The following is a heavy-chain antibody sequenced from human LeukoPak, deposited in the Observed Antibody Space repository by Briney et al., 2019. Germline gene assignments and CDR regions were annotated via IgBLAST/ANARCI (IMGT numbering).Heavy chain of an antibody. J-gene: IGHJ3*02. CDR2: ISSSSSYI. Sequence: GGSLRLSCAASGFTFSNYAMTWVRQAPGKGLEWVSSISSSSSYIYYADSVKGRFTISRDNAKNSLYLQMNSLRAEDTAVYYCASIANIVVVVAATQGHDAFDIWGQGTMVTVSS. CDR1: GFTFSNYA. CDR3: ASIANIVVVVAATQGHDAFDI. D-gene: IGHD2-15*01. V-gene: IGHV3-21*01.